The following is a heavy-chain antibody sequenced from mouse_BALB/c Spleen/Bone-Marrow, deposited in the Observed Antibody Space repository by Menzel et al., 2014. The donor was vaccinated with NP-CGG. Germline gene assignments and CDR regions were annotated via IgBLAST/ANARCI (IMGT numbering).Heavy chain of an antibody. CDR1: GFNIKDYY. CDR2: IDPENGDT. J-gene: IGHJ4*01. D-gene: IGHD2-1*01. V-gene: IGHV14-4*02. CDR3: SYGNFAMDY. Sequence: DVKLQESGAELVRSGASVKLSCTASGFNIKDYYMHRVKQRPEQGLEWIGWIDPENGDTEYAPKFQGKATMTADTSSNTAYLQLSSLTSEDTAVYYCSYGNFAMDYWGQGTSVTVSS.